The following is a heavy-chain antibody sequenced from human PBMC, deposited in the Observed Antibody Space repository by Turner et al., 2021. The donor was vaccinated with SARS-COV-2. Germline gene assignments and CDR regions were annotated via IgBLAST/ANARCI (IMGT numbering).Heavy chain of an antibody. CDR2: ISYDGSNK. V-gene: IGHV3-30*04. Sequence: QVQLVESGGGVVQPGRSLRLPCAASGFPFSSYALHWVRQAPGKGLEWVAVISYDGSNKYYADSVKGRFTISRDNSKNTLYLQMNSLRAEDTAVYYCARDLGEVIVPDDMVGDYYYYYGMDVWGQGTTVTVSS. CDR3: ARDLGEVIVPDDMVGDYYYYYGMDV. CDR1: GFPFSSYA. J-gene: IGHJ6*02. D-gene: IGHD2-2*01.